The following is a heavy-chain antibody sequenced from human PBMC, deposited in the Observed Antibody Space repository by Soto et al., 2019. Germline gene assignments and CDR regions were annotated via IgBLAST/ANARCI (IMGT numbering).Heavy chain of an antibody. CDR1: GFTFSSYS. D-gene: IGHD6-19*01. V-gene: IGHV3-48*02. J-gene: IGHJ4*02. CDR2: ISSGSSTI. CDR3: ARGGNEYSSVWYPHLDY. Sequence: EVQLEESGGGLVQPGGSLRLSCAASGFTFSSYSMYWVRQAPGKGLEWVSYISSGSSTIYYADSVKGRFTISRDNAKNSLYLQMNSLRDEDTAVYYCARGGNEYSSVWYPHLDYWGQGTLVTVSS.